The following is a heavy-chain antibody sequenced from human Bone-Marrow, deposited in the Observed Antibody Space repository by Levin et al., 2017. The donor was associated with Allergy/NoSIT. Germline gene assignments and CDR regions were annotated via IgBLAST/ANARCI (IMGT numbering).Heavy chain of an antibody. CDR1: GFSFSTYE. CDR2: ISSSGTAI. D-gene: IGHD5-24*01. J-gene: IGHJ4*02. CDR3: ASGPISDY. Sequence: SGGSLRLSCAASGFSFSTYEMIWVRQAPGKGLEWVSYISSSGTAIHYADSVKGRFTISRDNARNSLYLQMNSLRVEDTAVYYCASGPISDYWGQGTQVIVSS. V-gene: IGHV3-48*03.